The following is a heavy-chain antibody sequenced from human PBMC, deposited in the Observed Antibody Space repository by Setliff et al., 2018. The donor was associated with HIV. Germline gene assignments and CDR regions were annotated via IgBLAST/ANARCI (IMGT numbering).Heavy chain of an antibody. V-gene: IGHV4-39*01. CDR3: ARQGAVTGRSFDS. D-gene: IGHD6-19*01. CDR2: ISYSGST. Sequence: SETLSLTCIVSGVSTSSSSYYWGWIRQPPGKGLEWIGYISYSGSTYYNPSLKSRITISADTSKNHFSLRLTSVTAADTAVYYCARQGAVTGRSFDSWGPGALVTVSS. CDR1: GVSTSSSSYY. J-gene: IGHJ4*02.